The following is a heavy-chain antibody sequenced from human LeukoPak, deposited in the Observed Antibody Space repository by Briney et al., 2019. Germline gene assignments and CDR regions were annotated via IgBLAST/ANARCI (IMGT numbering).Heavy chain of an antibody. V-gene: IGHV4-61*01. CDR2: IYYSGST. J-gene: IGHJ3*02. Sequence: SETLSLTCTVSGGSVSSGSYYWSWIRQPPGKGLEWIGYIYYSGSTNYNPSLKSRVTISVDTSKNQFSLKLSSVTAADMAVYYCARGSRTAYYYDSSGQLFDIWGQGTVVTVSS. CDR3: ARGSRTAYYYDSSGQLFDI. CDR1: GGSVSSGSYY. D-gene: IGHD3-22*01.